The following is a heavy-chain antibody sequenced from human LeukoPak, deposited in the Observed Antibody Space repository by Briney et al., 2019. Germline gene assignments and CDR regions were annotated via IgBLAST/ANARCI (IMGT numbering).Heavy chain of an antibody. CDR2: IYPGDSDT. CDR3: ASPYNWNLENWYFDL. D-gene: IGHD1-7*01. J-gene: IGHJ2*01. CDR1: GYSFTSYW. V-gene: IGHV5-51*01. Sequence: GESLKISCKGSGYSFTSYWIGWVRQMPGKGLEWMGIIYPGDSDTRYSPSFQGQVTISADKSISTAYLQWSSLKASDTAMYYCASPYNWNLENWYFDLWGRGTLVTVSS.